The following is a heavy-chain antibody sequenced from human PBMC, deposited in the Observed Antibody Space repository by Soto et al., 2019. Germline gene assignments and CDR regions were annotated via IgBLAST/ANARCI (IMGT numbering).Heavy chain of an antibody. CDR1: GLSITDSEMG. V-gene: IGHV2-26*01. Sequence: QVTLKESGPVLVKPTETLTLRCTVSGLSITDSEMGVSWIRQPPGQPLEWLAHIDSSGEKSYRTFLKSRLAISKDTSKSQIVLTMTNMDPADTATYSCARRHLAVAVSPWFDPWGQGIPVTVSS. D-gene: IGHD6-19*01. J-gene: IGHJ5*02. CDR3: ARRHLAVAVSPWFDP. CDR2: IDSSGEK.